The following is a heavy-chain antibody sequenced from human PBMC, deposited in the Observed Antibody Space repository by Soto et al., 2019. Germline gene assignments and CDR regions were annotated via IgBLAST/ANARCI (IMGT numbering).Heavy chain of an antibody. V-gene: IGHV1-18*01. CDR3: AREPGRNDYYYYGMDV. CDR1: GYTFTSYG. Sequence: ASVKVSCKASGYTFTSYGISWVRQAPGQGLEWMGWIGAYNGNTNYAQKLQGRVTMTTDTSTSTAYMELRSLRSDDTAVYYCAREPGRNDYYYYGMDVWGQGTTVTVSS. D-gene: IGHD3-10*01. J-gene: IGHJ6*02. CDR2: IGAYNGNT.